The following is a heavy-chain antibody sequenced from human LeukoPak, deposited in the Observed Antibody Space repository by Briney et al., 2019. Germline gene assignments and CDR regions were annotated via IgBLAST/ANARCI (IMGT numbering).Heavy chain of an antibody. Sequence: PGGSLRLSCAASGLTFDDYAMHWVRQAPGKGLEWVSSISWNSGIVGYADSVKGRFTISRDNAKNSLYLQMNSLRAEDTAVYYCARDGAATGGFDPWGQGTLVTVSS. CDR3: ARDGAATGGFDP. J-gene: IGHJ5*02. CDR2: ISWNSGIV. D-gene: IGHD1-26*01. V-gene: IGHV3-9*01. CDR1: GLTFDDYA.